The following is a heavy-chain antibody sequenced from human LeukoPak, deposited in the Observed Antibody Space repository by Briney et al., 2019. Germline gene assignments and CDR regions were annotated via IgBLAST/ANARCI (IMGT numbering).Heavy chain of an antibody. CDR3: ARERVRGVIILAFDI. CDR2: IIPILGIA. Sequence: ASVKVSCKASGGTFSSYAISWVRQAPGQGLEWMGRIIPILGIANYAQKFQGRVTITADKSTSTAYMELSSLRSEDTAVYYCARERVRGVIILAFDIWGPGTMVTVSS. D-gene: IGHD3-10*01. V-gene: IGHV1-69*04. CDR1: GGTFSSYA. J-gene: IGHJ3*02.